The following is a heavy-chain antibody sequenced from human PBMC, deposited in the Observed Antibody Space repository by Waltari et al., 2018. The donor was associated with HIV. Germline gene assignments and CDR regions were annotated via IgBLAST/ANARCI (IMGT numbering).Heavy chain of an antibody. J-gene: IGHJ3*02. CDR1: GFSFSTYS. CDR2: ISISSTTI. Sequence: EVQLVESGGGLVQPGGSLRLSCAASGFSFSTYSLNWVRQDPGKGRGWVSDISISSTTIYDADSVKGRFTIARDNAKNLLYLQMNSLRAEDTAVYYCARDKAVIQPDAFDIWGQGTMVTVSS. V-gene: IGHV3-48*04. D-gene: IGHD2-21*01. CDR3: ARDKAVIQPDAFDI.